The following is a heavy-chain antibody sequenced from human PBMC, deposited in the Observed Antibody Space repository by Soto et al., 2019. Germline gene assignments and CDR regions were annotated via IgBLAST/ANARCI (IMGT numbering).Heavy chain of an antibody. Sequence: QLQLQESGPGLVKPSETLSLTCTVSGGSISSSSYYWGWIRQPPGKGLEWIGSIYYRGNTYYNPSRTRRVTISVDTSKNQFALKLSSVTAADTAVYYCAREGGGYCSGGSCQVDYWGQGTLVTVSS. V-gene: IGHV4-39*02. CDR3: AREGGGYCSGGSCQVDY. D-gene: IGHD2-15*01. CDR2: IYYRGNT. J-gene: IGHJ4*02. CDR1: GGSISSSSYY.